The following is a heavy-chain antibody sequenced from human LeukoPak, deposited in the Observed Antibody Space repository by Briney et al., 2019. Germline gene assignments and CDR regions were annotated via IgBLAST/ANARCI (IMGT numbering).Heavy chain of an antibody. CDR1: GYSFTNYW. J-gene: IGHJ4*02. CDR3: ARAWNFDY. D-gene: IGHD1-1*01. CDR2: INPSDSDT. Sequence: GESLKISCKGSGYSFTNYWIAWVRQMPGRGLEWMVIINPSDSDTRYSPSFQGQVTISADKSISTAYLQWSSLKASDSAMYYCARAWNFDYWGQGTLVTVSS. V-gene: IGHV5-51*01.